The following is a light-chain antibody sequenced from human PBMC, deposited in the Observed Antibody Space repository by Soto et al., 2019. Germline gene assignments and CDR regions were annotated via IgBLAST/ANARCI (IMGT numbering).Light chain of an antibody. J-gene: IGLJ1*01. V-gene: IGLV1-51*02. CDR3: GTWDSSLSAHV. CDR2: ENN. CDR1: SSNIGNNY. Sequence: QSVLTQPPSVSAAPGQKVTISCFGSSSNIGNNYVSWYQQLPGTAPKLLIYENNKRPSGIPDRFSGSKSGTSATLGITGLQTGDEADYYCGTWDSSLSAHVFATGTKVTGL.